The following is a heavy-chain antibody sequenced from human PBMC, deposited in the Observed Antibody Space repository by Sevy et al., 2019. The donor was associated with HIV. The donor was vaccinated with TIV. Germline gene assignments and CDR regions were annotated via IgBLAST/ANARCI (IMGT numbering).Heavy chain of an antibody. CDR3: ATPLPSGWYEGTGGYFDL. CDR2: LYSTGAT. J-gene: IGHJ2*01. D-gene: IGHD6-19*01. V-gene: IGHV4-39*01. Sequence: SETLSLTCTVSGGSISSSSYYWGWIRQPPGKGLEWMGSLYSTGATSYNPSLDSRVTVSADTSRNRFYLKLDSVSAADTAVYYCATPLPSGWYEGTGGYFDLWGRGTLVTVSS. CDR1: GGSISSSSYY.